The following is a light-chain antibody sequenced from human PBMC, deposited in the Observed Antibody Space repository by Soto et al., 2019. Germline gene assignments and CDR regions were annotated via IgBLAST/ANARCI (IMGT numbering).Light chain of an antibody. V-gene: IGKV1-9*01. CDR3: QQLNSYPS. CDR1: QGISGY. J-gene: IGKJ4*01. Sequence: DIQMTQSPSSLSASVGDRVTITCRASQGISGYLAWYQLKPGKAPKLLIYAASTLQSGVPSRFSGSGSGTEFTLTISSLQPEDFATYYCQQLNSYPSFGGGTKVEIK. CDR2: AAS.